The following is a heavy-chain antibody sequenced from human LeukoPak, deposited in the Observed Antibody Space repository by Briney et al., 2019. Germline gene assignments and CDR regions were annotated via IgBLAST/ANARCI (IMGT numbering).Heavy chain of an antibody. CDR2: SSGNYGST. CDR3: AKVVLLLTASDAFDF. CDR1: AFPFRRCA. D-gene: IGHD2-21*02. Sequence: GGTPSLSCAASAFPFRRCAMRSIRQAPGKGLEWSSPSSGNYGSTYYADSVKGRFTISRDNFKNTVFLRMNSLRAEDTAVYYCAKVVLLLTASDAFDFWGQGTKVTVSS. J-gene: IGHJ3*01. V-gene: IGHV3-23*01.